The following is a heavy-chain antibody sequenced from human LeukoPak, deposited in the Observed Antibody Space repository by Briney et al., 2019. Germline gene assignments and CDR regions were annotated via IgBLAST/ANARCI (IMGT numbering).Heavy chain of an antibody. V-gene: IGHV3-23*01. CDR3: AKDSLSFAIHIVVVPAATDY. Sequence: PGRSLRLSCAASGFTFSSYAMSWVRQAPGKGLEWVSAISGSGGSTYYADSVKGRFTISRDNSKNTLYLQMNSLRAEDTAVYYCAKDSLSFAIHIVVVPAATDYWGQGTLVTVSS. D-gene: IGHD2-2*01. CDR1: GFTFSSYA. CDR2: ISGSGGST. J-gene: IGHJ4*02.